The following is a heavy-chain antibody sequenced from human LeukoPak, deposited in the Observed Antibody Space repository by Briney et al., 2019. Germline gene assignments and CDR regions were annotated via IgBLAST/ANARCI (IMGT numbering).Heavy chain of an antibody. CDR3: ASIAVAGTDYYYYGMDV. J-gene: IGHJ6*02. Sequence: QPGGSLRLSCAASGFTFSSYSMNWVRQAPGKGLVWVSRINSDGSSTSYADSVKGRFTNSRDNAENTLYLQMNSLRAEDTAVYYCASIAVAGTDYYYYGMDVWGQGTTVTVSS. D-gene: IGHD6-19*01. CDR1: GFTFSSYS. CDR2: INSDGSST. V-gene: IGHV3-74*01.